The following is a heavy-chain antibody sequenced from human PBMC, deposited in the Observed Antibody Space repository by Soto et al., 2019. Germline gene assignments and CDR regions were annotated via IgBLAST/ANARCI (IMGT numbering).Heavy chain of an antibody. CDR1: GGSISSSNW. V-gene: IGHV4-4*02. CDR2: IYHSGST. CDR3: ATREDYHDSSGYYYYGMDV. D-gene: IGHD3-22*01. Sequence: SETLSLTCAVSGGSISSSNWWSWVRQPPGKGLEWIGEIYHSGSTNYNPSLKSRVTISVDKSKNQFSLKLSSVTAADTAVYYCATREDYHDSSGYYYYGMDVWGQGTTVTVSS. J-gene: IGHJ6*02.